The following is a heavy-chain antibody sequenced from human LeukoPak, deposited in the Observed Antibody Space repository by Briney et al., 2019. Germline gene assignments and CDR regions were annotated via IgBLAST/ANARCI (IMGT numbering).Heavy chain of an antibody. J-gene: IGHJ4*02. CDR3: ARDRGYSYGFTDY. V-gene: IGHV3-NL1*01. Sequence: GGSLRLSCAASGFTFSSYAMHWVRQAPGKGLEWVSLIYSGGSTYYADSVKGRFTISRDNSKNTLYLQMNSLRAEDTAVYYCARDRGYSYGFTDYWGQGTLVTVSS. D-gene: IGHD5-18*01. CDR1: GFTFSSYA. CDR2: IYSGGST.